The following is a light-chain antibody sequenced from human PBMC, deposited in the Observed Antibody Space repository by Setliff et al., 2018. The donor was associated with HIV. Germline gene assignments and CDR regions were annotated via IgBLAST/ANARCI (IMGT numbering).Light chain of an antibody. J-gene: IGLJ1*01. CDR3: SSYTNSVTVV. V-gene: IGLV2-14*01. CDR1: SGDVGFYNF. Sequence: QPALTQPASVSGSPGQSITISCTGTSGDVGFYNFVSWYQLHPGKAPKLIIYEVSNRPSGVSNRFSGSKSGNTASLTISGLQPEDGADYYCSSYTNSVTVVFGTGTKVTVL. CDR2: EVS.